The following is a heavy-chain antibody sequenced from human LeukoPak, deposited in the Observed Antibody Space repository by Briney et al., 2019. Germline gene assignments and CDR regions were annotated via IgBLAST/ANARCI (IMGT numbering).Heavy chain of an antibody. D-gene: IGHD3-22*01. Sequence: SETLSLTCTVSGGSISSGNYYWSWIRKPAGKGLEWIGRIYTSGSTNYNPSLKSRVTISVDTSKNQFSLKLSSVTAADTAGYYCAREGDYYYTSGTLDYWGQGTLVTVSS. CDR1: GGSISSGNYY. CDR2: IYTSGST. V-gene: IGHV4-61*02. CDR3: AREGDYYYTSGTLDY. J-gene: IGHJ4*01.